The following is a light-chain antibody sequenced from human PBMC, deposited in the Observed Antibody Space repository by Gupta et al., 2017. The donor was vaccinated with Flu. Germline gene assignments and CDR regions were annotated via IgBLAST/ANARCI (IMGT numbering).Light chain of an antibody. CDR2: LGS. Sequence: VTPGEPASITCRSSRSLLHSNGNNYLDWYLQKPGQSPQLLIYLGSIRASGVPARFPVRASPSSFTLKIINLQPAPVPFYYCNPTLQSPHPFGPGTKVEIK. CDR3: NPTLQSPHP. CDR1: RSLLHSNGNNY. J-gene: IGKJ2*01. V-gene: IGKV2-28*01.